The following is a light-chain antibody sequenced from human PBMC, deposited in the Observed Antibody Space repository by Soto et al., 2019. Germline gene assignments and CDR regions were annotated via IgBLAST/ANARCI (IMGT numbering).Light chain of an antibody. V-gene: IGKV2-28*01. CDR3: VQNLQTPFT. CDR2: LGS. J-gene: IGKJ3*01. Sequence: VTLSQFSLSFTPGEAASISCRSSQILLHSNGYTYLDWYLQKPGQSPHLLVYLGSNRASGVPDRFSGSGSGTDFTLTISRVEAEDVGVYYCVQNLQTPFTFGPGTKVDIK. CDR1: QILLHSNGYTY.